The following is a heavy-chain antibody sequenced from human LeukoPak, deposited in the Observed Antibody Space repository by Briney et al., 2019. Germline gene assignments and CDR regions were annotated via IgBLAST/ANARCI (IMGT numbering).Heavy chain of an antibody. CDR1: GFTFSSYG. Sequence: PGGSLRLSCAASGFTFSSYGMHWVRQAPGKRLEWVSSISSSSTYTYYTDSVKGRFTISRDNAKNSLYLQMNSLRAEDTAVYYCARDAAPGIGVAGTSDYWGQGTLVTVSS. D-gene: IGHD6-19*01. CDR3: ARDAAPGIGVAGTSDY. J-gene: IGHJ4*02. V-gene: IGHV3-21*01. CDR2: ISSSSTYT.